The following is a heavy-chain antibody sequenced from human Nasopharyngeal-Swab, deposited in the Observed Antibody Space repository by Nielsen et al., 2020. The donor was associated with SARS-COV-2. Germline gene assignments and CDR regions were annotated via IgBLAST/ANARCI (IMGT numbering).Heavy chain of an antibody. Sequence: GGSLRLSCAASGFTFSRYTMHWVRQAPGKGLEWVAVISYDGSNKYYADSVKGRFTISRDISKNTLYLQMNSLRAEDTAVFYCASTPLDSSGYYYASNYWGRGTLVTVSS. CDR1: GFTFSRYT. CDR2: ISYDGSNK. J-gene: IGHJ4*02. D-gene: IGHD3-22*01. CDR3: ASTPLDSSGYYYASNY. V-gene: IGHV3-30-3*01.